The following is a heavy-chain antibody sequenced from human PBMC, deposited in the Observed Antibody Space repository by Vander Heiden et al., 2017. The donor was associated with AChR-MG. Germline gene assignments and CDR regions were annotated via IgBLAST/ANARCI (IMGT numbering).Heavy chain of an antibody. CDR1: GFTFSSYG. V-gene: IGHV3-30*18. Sequence: QVQLVESGGGVVQPGRSLRLSCAASGFTFSSYGMHWVRQAPGKGLGWVAVISYDASNKYYADSVKGRLTISRDNPKNTLYLQMNSLRLEDTAVYYCAKDLSWGWGAGIDYWGQGTLVTVSS. CDR2: ISYDASNK. D-gene: IGHD7-27*01. CDR3: AKDLSWGWGAGIDY. J-gene: IGHJ4*02.